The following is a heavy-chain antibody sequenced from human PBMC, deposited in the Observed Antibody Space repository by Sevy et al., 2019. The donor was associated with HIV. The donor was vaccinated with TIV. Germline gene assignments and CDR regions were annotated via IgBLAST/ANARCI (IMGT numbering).Heavy chain of an antibody. V-gene: IGHV3-21*01. D-gene: IGHD3-10*01. CDR3: ARDPDYGAVWGGMDV. J-gene: IGHJ6*02. CDR1: GFTFSSYS. Sequence: GGSLRLSCAASGFTFSSYSMNWVRQAPGKGLEWVSSISSSSSYIYYADSVKGRFTISRDNAKNSRYLQMNSLRAEDTAVYYCARDPDYGAVWGGMDVWGQGTTVTVSS. CDR2: ISSSSSYI.